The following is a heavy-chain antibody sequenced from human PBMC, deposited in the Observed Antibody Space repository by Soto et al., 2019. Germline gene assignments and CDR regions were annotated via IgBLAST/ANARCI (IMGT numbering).Heavy chain of an antibody. CDR3: TTGSVEGF. D-gene: IGHD2-15*01. J-gene: IGHJ6*02. CDR1: GFSVTNAW. Sequence: EVQLVDSGGGLVKPGGSLRLSCAASGFSVTNAWMNWVRQAPGKGLEWVGRVYTSAEGGATNYAAPVKGRFTISRDDSKNTVYLQMNSLMTEDTAVYYCTTGSVEGFWGQGTTVIVSS. V-gene: IGHV3-15*07. CDR2: VYTSAEGGAT.